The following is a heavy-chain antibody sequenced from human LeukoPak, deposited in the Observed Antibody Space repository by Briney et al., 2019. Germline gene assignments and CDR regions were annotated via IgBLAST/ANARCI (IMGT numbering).Heavy chain of an antibody. CDR3: ARGLRQTYYDFWSGYNYYFDY. CDR1: GYTFTGYY. D-gene: IGHD3-3*01. CDR2: INPNSGGT. Sequence: ASVKVSCKASGYTFTGYYMHWVRQAPGQGLEWMGWINPNSGGTNYAQKFQGRVTMTRDTSISTAYMELSSLRSEDTAVYYCARGLRQTYYDFWSGYNYYFDYWGQGTLVTVSS. J-gene: IGHJ4*02. V-gene: IGHV1-2*02.